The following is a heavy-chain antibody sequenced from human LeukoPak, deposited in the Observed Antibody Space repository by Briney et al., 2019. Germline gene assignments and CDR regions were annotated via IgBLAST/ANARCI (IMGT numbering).Heavy chain of an antibody. CDR2: ISGSGGST. CDR1: GFTFTIYA. D-gene: IGHD6-19*01. J-gene: IGHJ4*02. V-gene: IGHV3-23*01. CDR3: AKDRVAVTGHTGGLDY. Sequence: PGGSLRLSCAASGFTFTIYAMSWVRQAPGKGLEGGSGISGSGGSTYAESVKGRFTISRDNSKNTLYLQMNSLRAEDTAIYYCAKDRVAVTGHTGGLDYWGQGTLVTVSS.